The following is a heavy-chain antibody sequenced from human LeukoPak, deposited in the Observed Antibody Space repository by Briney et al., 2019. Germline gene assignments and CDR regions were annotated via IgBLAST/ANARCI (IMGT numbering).Heavy chain of an antibody. CDR1: GFTFSSYW. D-gene: IGHD6-6*01. CDR3: AKIGPTCSSSSRYMDV. J-gene: IGHJ6*03. CDR2: IKQDGSEK. V-gene: IGHV3-7*01. Sequence: PGGSLRLSCAASGFTFSSYWMSWVRQAPGKGLEWVANIKQDGSEKYYVDSVKGRFTISRDNAKNTLYLQMNSLRAEDTAVYYCAKIGPTCSSSSRYMDVWGKGTTVTVSS.